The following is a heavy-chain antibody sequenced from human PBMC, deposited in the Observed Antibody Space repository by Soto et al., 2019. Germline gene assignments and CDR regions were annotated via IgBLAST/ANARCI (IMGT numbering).Heavy chain of an antibody. CDR1: GDSVSSNTAS. D-gene: IGHD5-12*01. V-gene: IGHV6-1*01. CDR2: TYFRSKWYN. Sequence: SQTLSLTCAISGDSVSSNTASWNWIGQSPSRGLEWLGRTYFRSKWYNDYAVSVKSRIIINPDTSNNQFSLQLNSVTPEDTAVYFCAKGDNLGPKTGYAFDPWGQGIMVTSP. CDR3: AKGDNLGPKTGYAFDP. J-gene: IGHJ5*02.